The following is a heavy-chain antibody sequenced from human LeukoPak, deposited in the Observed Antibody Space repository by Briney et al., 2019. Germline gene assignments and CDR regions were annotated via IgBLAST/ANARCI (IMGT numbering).Heavy chain of an antibody. CDR3: ARAPAPMYSFDY. J-gene: IGHJ4*02. V-gene: IGHV1-2*02. CDR2: INPNSGGT. CDR1: GYTFTDYY. D-gene: IGHD2-2*01. Sequence: ASVKVSCKTSGYTFTDYYMHWVRQAPGQGLEWMGWINPNSGGTNYAQKFQGRVTMTRDASIITAYMELSRLTSDDTAVYYCARAPAPMYSFDYWGQGTLVTVSS.